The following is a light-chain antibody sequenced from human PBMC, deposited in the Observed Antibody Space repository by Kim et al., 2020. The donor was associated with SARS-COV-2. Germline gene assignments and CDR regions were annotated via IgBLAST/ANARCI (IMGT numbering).Light chain of an antibody. CDR2: GN. Sequence: SSELTQDPAVSVALGQTVRITCQGDSLRSFSAAWYQQKPGQAPLLVIYGNKRPSGIPDRFSASGSRNTNSLTIGGAQAEDEADYYCNSRDTSGDHILFGGGTQLTVL. CDR1: SLRSFS. J-gene: IGLJ3*02. CDR3: NSRDTSGDHIL. V-gene: IGLV3-19*01.